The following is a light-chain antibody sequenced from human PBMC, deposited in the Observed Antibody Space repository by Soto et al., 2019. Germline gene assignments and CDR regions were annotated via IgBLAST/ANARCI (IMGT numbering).Light chain of an antibody. CDR1: SSNIGAGYD. CDR2: GNS. Sequence: QSVLTQPPSVSGAPGQRVTISCSGSSSNIGAGYDVNWYRQLPGTAPKLLIYGNSDRPSGVPDRFSGSKSGTSASLAITGLQAEDEADYFCQSYDRSLRTYDFGTATKVTVL. V-gene: IGLV1-40*01. CDR3: QSYDRSLRTYD. J-gene: IGLJ1*01.